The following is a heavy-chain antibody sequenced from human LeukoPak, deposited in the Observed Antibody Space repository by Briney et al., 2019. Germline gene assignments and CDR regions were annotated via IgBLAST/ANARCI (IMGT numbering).Heavy chain of an antibody. Sequence: SGGSLRLSCAASGFTFSSYWMSWVRQAPGKGLEWVANIKQDGSEKYYVDSVKGRFTISRDNAKNSLYLQMNSLRAEDTAVYYCARDPVADVGSWFDPWGQGTLVTVSS. CDR2: IKQDGSEK. CDR3: ARDPVADVGSWFDP. V-gene: IGHV3-7*03. J-gene: IGHJ5*02. CDR1: GFTFSSYW. D-gene: IGHD6-19*01.